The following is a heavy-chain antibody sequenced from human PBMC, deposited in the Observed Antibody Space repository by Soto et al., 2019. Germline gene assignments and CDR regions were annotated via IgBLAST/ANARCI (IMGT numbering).Heavy chain of an antibody. V-gene: IGHV6-1*01. CDR3: ARETLVARYAFGI. J-gene: IGHJ3*02. D-gene: IGHD6-6*01. Sequence: SQTLSLTCVISGDSVSSNSAAWNWIRKSPSRGLEWLGRTYYRSKWYYDYAVSVKSRITINPDTSKNQFSLQLNSVTPEDTAVYYCARETLVARYAFGIWGQGSMVTVSS. CDR1: GDSVSSNSAA. CDR2: TYYRSKWYY.